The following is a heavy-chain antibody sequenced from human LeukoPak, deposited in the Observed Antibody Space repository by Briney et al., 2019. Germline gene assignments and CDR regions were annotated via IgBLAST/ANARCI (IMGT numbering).Heavy chain of an antibody. CDR1: GGSISTPGYY. CDR3: ANGGAYCGADCYLPAFDY. CDR2: IYYSGST. J-gene: IGHJ4*02. Sequence: SQTLSLTSTVSGGSISTPGYYWSWIRQHPGKGLEWIGYIYYSGSTYYNPSLRSRVTISVDTSKNQFSLKLSSVTGADTAVYYCANGGAYCGADCYLPAFDYWGQGTLVTVSS. D-gene: IGHD2-21*02. V-gene: IGHV4-31*03.